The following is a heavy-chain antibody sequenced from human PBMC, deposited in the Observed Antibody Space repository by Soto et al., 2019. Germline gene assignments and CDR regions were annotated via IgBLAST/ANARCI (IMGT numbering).Heavy chain of an antibody. CDR3: ASAFDGYFDY. V-gene: IGHV3-30-3*01. CDR1: GFTFSSYA. Sequence: GGSLRLSCAASGFTFSSYAMHWVRQAPGKGLEWVAVISYDGSNKYYADSVKGRFTISRDNSKNTLYLQMNSLRAEDTAVYYCASAFDGYFDYWGQGTLVTVSS. CDR2: ISYDGSNK. J-gene: IGHJ4*02.